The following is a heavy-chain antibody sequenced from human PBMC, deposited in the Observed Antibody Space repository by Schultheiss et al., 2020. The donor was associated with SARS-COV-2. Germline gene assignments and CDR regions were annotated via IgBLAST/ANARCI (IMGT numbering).Heavy chain of an antibody. CDR2: IIPIFGTA. CDR1: GGTFSSYA. J-gene: IGHJ6*02. D-gene: IGHD1-14*01. V-gene: IGHV1-69*05. Sequence: KISCKASGGTFSSYAISWVRQAPGQGLEWMGGIIPIFGTANYAQKFQGRVTITRDTSASTAYMDLSSLRSEDTAVYYCARGISYGMDVWGQGTTVTVSS. CDR3: ARGISYGMDV.